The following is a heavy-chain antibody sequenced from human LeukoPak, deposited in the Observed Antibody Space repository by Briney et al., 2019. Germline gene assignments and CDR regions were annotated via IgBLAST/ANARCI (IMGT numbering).Heavy chain of an antibody. J-gene: IGHJ4*02. CDR2: INPSGGST. CDR1: GYTFTSYY. D-gene: IGHD4-17*01. CDR3: ARDQPQYGDYVTPLDY. V-gene: IGHV1-46*01. Sequence: ASVKVSCKASGYTFTSYYMHWVRQAPGQGLEWMGIINPSGGSTSYAQKFQGRVTVTRDMSTSTVYMELSSLRSEDTAVYYCARDQPQYGDYVTPLDYWGQGTLVTVSS.